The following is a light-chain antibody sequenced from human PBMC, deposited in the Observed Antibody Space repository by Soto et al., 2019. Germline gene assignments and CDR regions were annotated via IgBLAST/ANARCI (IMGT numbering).Light chain of an antibody. V-gene: IGKV1-5*01. CDR2: DAS. CDR3: QQYNSYSWT. Sequence: KVSQSPSTLSASIGDRVTITCRASQSISSWLAWYQQKPGKAPKLLIYDASSLESGVPSRFSGSGSGTEFTLTISSLQPDDFATYYCQQYNSYSWTFAQGTKV. J-gene: IGKJ1*01. CDR1: QSISSW.